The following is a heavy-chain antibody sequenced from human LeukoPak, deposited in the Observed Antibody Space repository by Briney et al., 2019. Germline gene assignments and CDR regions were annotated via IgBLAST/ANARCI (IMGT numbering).Heavy chain of an antibody. J-gene: IGHJ4*02. CDR1: GFTFSSYS. CDR3: AARYGSGSYADY. CDR2: ISSSSSTI. Sequence: GGSLRLSCAASGFTFSSYSMNWVRQAPGKGLEWVSYISSSSSTIYYADSVKGRFTISRGNAKNTLYLQMNSLRAEDTAVYYCAARYGSGSYADYWGQGTLVTVSS. V-gene: IGHV3-48*04. D-gene: IGHD3-10*01.